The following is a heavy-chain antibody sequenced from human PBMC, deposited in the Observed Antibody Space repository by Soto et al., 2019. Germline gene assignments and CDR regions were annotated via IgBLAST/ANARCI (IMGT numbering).Heavy chain of an antibody. J-gene: IGHJ5*02. V-gene: IGHV1-46*01. CDR1: GYTITSDY. CDR3: ARAGIVLMVYGGSNWFDP. D-gene: IGHD2-8*01. CDR2: INPSGGST. Sequence: ASVKVSCKASGYTITSDYMNWLRQAPGQGLEWMGIINPSGGSTSYAQKLQGRVTMTTDTSTSTAYMELRSLRSDDTAVYYCARAGIVLMVYGGSNWFDPWGQGTLVTVSS.